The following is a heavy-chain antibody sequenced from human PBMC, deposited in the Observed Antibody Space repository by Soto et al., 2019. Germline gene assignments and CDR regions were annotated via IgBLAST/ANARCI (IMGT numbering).Heavy chain of an antibody. D-gene: IGHD1-7*01. CDR2: IYWDDDK. J-gene: IGHJ4*02. V-gene: IGHV2-5*02. CDR1: GFSLTTYGVG. CDR3: AHRLTLNSDWNYGRFDY. Sequence: QITLKESGPTLVKPTQTLTLTCTFSGFSLTTYGVGVGWIRQPPGKALQWLALIYWDDDKRYCPSLKSRLTNTKDTSKNQVVLTMTNMDPVDTATYFCAHRLTLNSDWNYGRFDYWGQGTLVTVSS.